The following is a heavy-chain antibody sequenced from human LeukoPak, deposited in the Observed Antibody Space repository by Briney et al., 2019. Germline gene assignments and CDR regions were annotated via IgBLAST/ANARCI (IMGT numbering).Heavy chain of an antibody. CDR3: AKDSRGYCSGGSCYVGY. J-gene: IGHJ4*02. CDR2: ISYDGSNT. V-gene: IGHV3-30*18. D-gene: IGHD2-15*01. CDR1: GFTFSSYG. Sequence: GGSLRLSCAASGFTFSSYGMHWVRQAPGKGLEWVAVISYDGSNTYYADSVKGRFTISRDNSKNTLYLQMNSLRAEDTAVYYCAKDSRGYCSGGSCYVGYWGQGTLVTVSS.